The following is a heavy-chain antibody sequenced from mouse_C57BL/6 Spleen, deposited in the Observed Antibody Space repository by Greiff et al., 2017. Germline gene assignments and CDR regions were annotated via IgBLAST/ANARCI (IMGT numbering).Heavy chain of an antibody. CDR1: GFTFSSYA. Sequence: EVQVVESGAGLVTPGGSLKLSCAASGFTFSSYAMSWVRQTPEKRLEWVAYISSGGDYIYYADTVKGRFTISRDNARNTLYLQMSSLKSEDTAMYYCTSDYIAMDYWGQGTSVTVSS. D-gene: IGHD2-12*01. CDR3: TSDYIAMDY. CDR2: ISSGGDYI. J-gene: IGHJ4*01. V-gene: IGHV5-9-1*02.